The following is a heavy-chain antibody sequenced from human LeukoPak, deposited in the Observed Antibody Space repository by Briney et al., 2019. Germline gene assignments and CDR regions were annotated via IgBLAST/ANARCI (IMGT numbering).Heavy chain of an antibody. J-gene: IGHJ6*02. D-gene: IGHD2-21*01. CDR1: GFTFSSYA. CDR2: IKSKAYGGTT. Sequence: PGGSLRLSCAASGFTFSSYAMHWVRQAPGKGLEWVGRIKSKAYGGTTDYAAPVKGRFTISRDDSKNTLYLQMNSLKTEDTAVYYCTTDYGSSISSYYYYGMDVWGQGTTVIVSS. CDR3: TTDYGSSISSYYYYGMDV. V-gene: IGHV3-15*07.